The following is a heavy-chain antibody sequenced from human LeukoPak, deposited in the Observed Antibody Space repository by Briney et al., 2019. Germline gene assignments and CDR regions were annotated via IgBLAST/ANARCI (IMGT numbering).Heavy chain of an antibody. V-gene: IGHV4-39*07. CDR3: ARGQGATVPQVGKNWFDP. Sequence: SETLSLTCTVSGGSISTSNYYWGWIRQPPGKGLEWIGSIFYSGSTYYSPSLKSRVTISLDTSRNQFSLKLNSVTAADTAIYYCARGQGATVPQVGKNWFDPWGQGTRVTVSS. D-gene: IGHD1-26*01. CDR1: GGSISTSNYY. CDR2: IFYSGST. J-gene: IGHJ5*02.